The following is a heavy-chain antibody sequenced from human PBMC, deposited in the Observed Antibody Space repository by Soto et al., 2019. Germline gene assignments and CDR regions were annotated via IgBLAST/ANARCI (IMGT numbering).Heavy chain of an antibody. CDR2: IIPILGIA. CDR1: GGTFSSYT. V-gene: IGHV1-69*02. CDR3: ARVTMQLATH. J-gene: IGHJ4*02. D-gene: IGHD6-13*01. Sequence: QVQLVQSGAEVKKPGSSVTVYCTASGGTFSSYTISWVRQAPGQGLEWMGRIIPILGIANYAQKFQGRVTITADKSTSTAYMELSSLRSEDTAVYYCARVTMQLATHWGQGALVTVSS.